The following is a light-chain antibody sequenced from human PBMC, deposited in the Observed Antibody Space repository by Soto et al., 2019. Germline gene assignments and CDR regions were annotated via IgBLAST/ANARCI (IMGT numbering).Light chain of an antibody. V-gene: IGKV1-12*01. CDR3: QQANSFPLT. J-gene: IGKJ4*01. Sequence: DIQITHSGSSLSASVLYRVTTICRAGQGISSWLAWYQQKPGKAPKLLIYAASSLQSGVPSRFSGSGSGTDFTLTISSLQPEDFATYYCQQANSFPLTFGGGTKVDIK. CDR2: AAS. CDR1: QGISSW.